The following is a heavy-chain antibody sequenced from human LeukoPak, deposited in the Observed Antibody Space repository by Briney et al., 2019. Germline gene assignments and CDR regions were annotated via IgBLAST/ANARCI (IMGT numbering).Heavy chain of an antibody. CDR1: GFTFSTSW. J-gene: IGHJ4*02. V-gene: IGHV3-74*01. CDR2: INTDGNTR. D-gene: IGHD3-22*01. Sequence: GGSLRLSCATSGFTFSTSWMHWVRQAPGKGLVWVSRINTDGNTRDYADSVKGRFTISRDNAKNTLFLQMNSLRAEDTAIYYCVRDMGYYDKVWGEGTLVTVSS. CDR3: VRDMGYYDKV.